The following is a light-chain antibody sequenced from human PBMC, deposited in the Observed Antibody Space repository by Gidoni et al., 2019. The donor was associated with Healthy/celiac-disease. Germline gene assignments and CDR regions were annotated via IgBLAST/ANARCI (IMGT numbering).Light chain of an antibody. Sequence: DIQMTQSPSSLSASVGDRVTITCRASQSISSYLNWYQQKPGKAPKLLIYAPSSLQSGVPSRFSGSGYGTDFTLTISSLQPEDFATYYCQQSYSTPRTFGQGTKVEIK. CDR3: QQSYSTPRT. J-gene: IGKJ1*01. CDR2: APS. CDR1: QSISSY. V-gene: IGKV1-39*01.